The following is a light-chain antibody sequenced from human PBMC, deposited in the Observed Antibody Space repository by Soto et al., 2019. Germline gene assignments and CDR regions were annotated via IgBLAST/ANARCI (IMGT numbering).Light chain of an antibody. CDR3: SSYPKSSNEV. CDR2: DVS. J-gene: IGLJ2*01. V-gene: IGLV2-14*03. CDR1: RSDVGAYNY. Sequence: QSVLTQPASVSGSPGQSITISCTGTRSDVGAYNYVSWYQQHTGKAPKIMIYDVSNRTSGVSNRFSASKSSNTASLTISGLQAEEETDYYCSSYPKSSNEVLGGGTKLTVL.